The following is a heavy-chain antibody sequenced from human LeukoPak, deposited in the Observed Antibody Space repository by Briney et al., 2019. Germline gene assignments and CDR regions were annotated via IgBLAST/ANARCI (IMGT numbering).Heavy chain of an antibody. CDR1: GGSFSGYY. V-gene: IGHV4-34*01. Sequence: PSETLSLTCAAYGGSFSGYYWSWIRQPPGKGLEWIGEINHSGSTNYNPSLKSRVTISVDASKNQFSLKLSSVTAADTAVYYCAIDSSGYYQFDYWGQGTLVTVSS. CDR2: INHSGST. CDR3: AIDSSGYYQFDY. D-gene: IGHD3-22*01. J-gene: IGHJ4*02.